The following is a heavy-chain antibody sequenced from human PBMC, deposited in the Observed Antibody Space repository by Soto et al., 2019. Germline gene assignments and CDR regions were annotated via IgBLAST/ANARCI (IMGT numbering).Heavy chain of an antibody. D-gene: IGHD4-17*01. J-gene: IGHJ4*02. CDR3: AKERATTTAFDY. Sequence: GGSLRLSCAASGFTFSRDGMSWVRQAPGKGLEWVSLITDNGRSTYYADSVKGRFTISRDNTKNTLFLQMNSLRAEDTAVYYCAKERATTTAFDYWGQGALVTVSS. V-gene: IGHV3-23*01. CDR2: ITDNGRST. CDR1: GFTFSRDG.